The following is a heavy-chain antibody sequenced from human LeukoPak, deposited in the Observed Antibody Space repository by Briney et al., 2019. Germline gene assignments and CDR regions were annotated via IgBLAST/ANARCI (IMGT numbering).Heavy chain of an antibody. V-gene: IGHV4-59*08. CDR1: GGSISSYY. J-gene: IGHJ4*02. Sequence: SETLSLTCTVSGGSISSYYWSWIRQPPGKGLEWIGYIYYSGSTNYNPSLKSRVTISVDTFKNQFSLKLSSVTAADTAVYYCARQVGYCSGGSCSKTRPFDYWGQGTLVTVPS. CDR2: IYYSGST. CDR3: ARQVGYCSGGSCSKTRPFDY. D-gene: IGHD2-15*01.